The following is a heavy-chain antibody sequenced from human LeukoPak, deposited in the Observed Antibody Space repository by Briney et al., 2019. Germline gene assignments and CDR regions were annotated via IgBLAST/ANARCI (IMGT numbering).Heavy chain of an antibody. CDR3: AKDPPKYSGSPWRGDSDY. CDR2: ISGSGGST. Sequence: GGSLRLSCAASGFTFSSYGMSWVRQAPGKGLEWVSAISGSGGSTYYADSVKGRFTISRDNSKNTLYLQMNSLRAEDTAVYYCAKDPPKYSGSPWRGDSDYWGQGTLVTVSS. CDR1: GFTFSSYG. J-gene: IGHJ4*02. D-gene: IGHD1-26*01. V-gene: IGHV3-23*01.